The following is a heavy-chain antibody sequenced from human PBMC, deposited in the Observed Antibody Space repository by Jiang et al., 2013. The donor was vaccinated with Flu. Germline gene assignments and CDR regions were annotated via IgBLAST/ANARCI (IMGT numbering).Heavy chain of an antibody. J-gene: IGHJ6*03. CDR1: GFSFSTSGVG. CDR3: ARMLYGDYVSNHMDV. V-gene: IGHV2-5*01. CDR2: IYWNDDR. Sequence: KPTQTLTLACTFSGFSFSTSGVGVGWIRQPPGKALEWLAVIYWNDDRRYSPSLKTRLTISKDTSENQVVLTMTNMDPGGTATYYCARMLYGDYVSNHMDVWGRGTTITVSS. D-gene: IGHD4-17*01.